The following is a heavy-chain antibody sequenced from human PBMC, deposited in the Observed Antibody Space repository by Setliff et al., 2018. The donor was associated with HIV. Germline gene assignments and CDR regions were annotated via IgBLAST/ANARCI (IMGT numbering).Heavy chain of an antibody. J-gene: IGHJ3*02. V-gene: IGHV4-39*07. D-gene: IGHD3-3*01. Sequence: SETLSLTCTVSGGSISSSSYYWGWIRQPPGKGLEWIGSIYYSGSTYYNPSLKSRVTISVDTSKNQFSLKLSSVTAADTAVYYCARVGYDFWSGYYTGAFDIWGQGTMVTVSS. CDR2: IYYSGST. CDR1: GGSISSSSYY. CDR3: ARVGYDFWSGYYTGAFDI.